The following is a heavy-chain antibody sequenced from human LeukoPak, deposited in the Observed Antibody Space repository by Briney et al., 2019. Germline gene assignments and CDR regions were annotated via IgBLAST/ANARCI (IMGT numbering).Heavy chain of an antibody. CDR2: INPSGGST. Sequence: ASVKVSCKASGYTFTSYGISWVRQAPGQGLEWMGIINPSGGSTSYAQKFQGRVTMTRDTSTSTVYMELSSLRSEDTAVYYCARMGYSYGYFDYWGQGTLVTVSS. V-gene: IGHV1-46*01. CDR3: ARMGYSYGYFDY. J-gene: IGHJ4*02. D-gene: IGHD5-18*01. CDR1: GYTFTSYG.